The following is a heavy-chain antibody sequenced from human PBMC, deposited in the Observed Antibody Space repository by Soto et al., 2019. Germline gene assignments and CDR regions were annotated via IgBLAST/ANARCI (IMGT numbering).Heavy chain of an antibody. D-gene: IGHD3-16*02. V-gene: IGHV4-30-4*01. CDR3: AGSYYDYVWGSYRYFDY. Sequence: SETLSLTCTVSGGSISSGDYYWSWIRQPPGKGLEWIGYIYYSGSTYYNPSLKSRVTISVDTSTNQFSLKLSSVTAADTAVYYCAGSYYDYVWGSYRYFDYWGQGTLVTVSS. CDR2: IYYSGST. J-gene: IGHJ4*02. CDR1: GGSISSGDYY.